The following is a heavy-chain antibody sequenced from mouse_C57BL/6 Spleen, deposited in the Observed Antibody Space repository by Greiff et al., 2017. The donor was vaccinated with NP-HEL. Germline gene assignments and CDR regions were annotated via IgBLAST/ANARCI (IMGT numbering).Heavy chain of an antibody. CDR1: GYTFTDYE. J-gene: IGHJ3*01. CDR2: IDPETGGT. Sequence: QVQLQQSGAELVRPGASVTLSCKASGYTFTDYEMHWVKQTPVHGLEWIGAIDPETGGTAYNQKFKGKAILTADKSSSTAYMELRSLTSEDSAVYYCTRSETGGFAYWGQGTLVTVSA. D-gene: IGHD4-1*01. V-gene: IGHV1-15*01. CDR3: TRSETGGFAY.